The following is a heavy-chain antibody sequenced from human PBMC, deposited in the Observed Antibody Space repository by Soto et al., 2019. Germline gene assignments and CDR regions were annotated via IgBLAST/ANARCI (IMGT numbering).Heavy chain of an antibody. Sequence: ASVKVSCKASGGTFSSYAISWVRQAPGQGLEWMGGIIPIFGTANYAQKFQGRVTITADESTSTAYMELSSLRSEDTAVYYCARAGRIAARPFDYWGQGTLVTVSS. CDR2: IIPIFGTA. D-gene: IGHD6-6*01. CDR3: ARAGRIAARPFDY. V-gene: IGHV1-69*13. J-gene: IGHJ4*02. CDR1: GGTFSSYA.